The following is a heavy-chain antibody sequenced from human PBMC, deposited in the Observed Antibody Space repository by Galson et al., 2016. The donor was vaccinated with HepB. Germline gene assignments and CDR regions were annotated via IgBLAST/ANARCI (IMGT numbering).Heavy chain of an antibody. D-gene: IGHD5-12*01. CDR2: ISVYNGDT. J-gene: IGHJ4*02. CDR3: TRGAPDTLATINWEDY. V-gene: IGHV1-18*01. CDR1: GYTFTSYG. Sequence: SVKVSCKASGYTFTSYGITWVRQAPGQGLEWMGWISVYNGDTKYEYKFQGRVTMTTDTYTSTAYMELRSLRPDDTAVYYCTRGAPDTLATINWEDYWGQGTLITVSS.